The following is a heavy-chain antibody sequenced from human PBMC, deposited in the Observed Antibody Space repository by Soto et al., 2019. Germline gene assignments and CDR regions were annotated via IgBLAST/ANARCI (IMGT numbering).Heavy chain of an antibody. J-gene: IGHJ2*01. Sequence: QVQLVQSGAEVKKPGASVKVSCKASGYTFTNYAMHWVRQAPGQRLEWMGWINAGNGNTKYSQKFRGRVTITRDTXXXXXXXXXXXXXXXXXXXXXXXXXGXLYWYFDLWGRGTLVTVSS. CDR2: INAGNGNT. CDR1: GYTFTNYA. V-gene: IGHV1-3*01. CDR3: XXXGXLYWYFDL.